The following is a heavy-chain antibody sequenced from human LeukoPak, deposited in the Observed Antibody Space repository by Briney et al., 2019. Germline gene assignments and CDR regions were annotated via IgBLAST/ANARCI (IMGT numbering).Heavy chain of an antibody. V-gene: IGHV3-23*01. CDR1: GFTFSSYA. CDR2: IGGSGVRV. D-gene: IGHD4-17*01. Sequence: PGGSLRLSCAGSGFTFSSYATSWVRQAPGKRLEWVSGIGGSGVRVYYADSVKGRFTISRDNSKNTLYLQINSLRADDTAVYYCGRSPHIYYYYYGVDVWGQGTTVTVSS. CDR3: GRSPHIYYYYYGVDV. J-gene: IGHJ6*02.